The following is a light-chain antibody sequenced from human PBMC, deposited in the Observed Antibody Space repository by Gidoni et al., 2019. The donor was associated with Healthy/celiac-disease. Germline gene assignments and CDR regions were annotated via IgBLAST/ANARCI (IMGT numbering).Light chain of an antibody. CDR2: DAS. J-gene: IGKJ2*01. V-gene: IGKV1-33*01. CDR3: QQYDNLPHT. Sequence: DIQMTQSPSALSASVGDRVTITCQARQDIRNYLNWYQQKPGKAPTLLIYDASNLETGVPSRFSGSGSGTDFTFTISSLQPDDIATYYCQQYDNLPHTFGQGTKLEIK. CDR1: QDIRNY.